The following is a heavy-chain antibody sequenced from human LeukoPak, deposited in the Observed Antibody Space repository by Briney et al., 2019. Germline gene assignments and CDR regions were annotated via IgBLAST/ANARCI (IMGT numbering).Heavy chain of an antibody. J-gene: IGHJ5*01. Sequence: SETLSLTCTVSGGSISSYYWSWIRQPPGKGLEWIGSIYYSGNTYYNPSLKSRVTISVDTSKNQFSVKLSSVTAADTAVYYCARHSSPHAGSSSWYDFWGQGTLVTVSS. CDR3: ARHSSPHAGSSSWYDF. V-gene: IGHV4-59*05. D-gene: IGHD2-15*01. CDR2: IYYSGNT. CDR1: GGSISSYY.